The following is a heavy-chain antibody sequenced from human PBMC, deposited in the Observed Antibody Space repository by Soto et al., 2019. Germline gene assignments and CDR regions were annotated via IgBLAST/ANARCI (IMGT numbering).Heavy chain of an antibody. CDR3: ASAPYDSSGYLVY. J-gene: IGHJ4*02. D-gene: IGHD3-22*01. V-gene: IGHV4-30-4*01. CDR1: GGSISSGDYY. CDR2: IYYSGST. Sequence: PSETLSLTCTVSGGSISSGDYYWSWIRQPPGKGLEWIGYIYYSGSTYYNPSLKSRVTISVDTSKNQFSLKLSSVTAADTAVYYCASAPYDSSGYLVYWGQGTLVTVSS.